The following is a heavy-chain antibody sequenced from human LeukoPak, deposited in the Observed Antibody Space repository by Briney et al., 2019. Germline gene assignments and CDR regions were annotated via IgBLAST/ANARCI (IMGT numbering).Heavy chain of an antibody. CDR1: GFTFSSYG. D-gene: IGHD3-22*01. J-gene: IGHJ4*02. CDR3: AKGGYYDSSGYFTIDH. V-gene: IGHV3-30*18. Sequence: GGSLRLSCAASGFTFSSYGMHWVRQAPGKGLEWVAVISYDGSNKYYADSVKGRFTISRDNSKNTLYLQMNSLRAEDTAVYYCAKGGYYDSSGYFTIDHWGQGTLVTVSS. CDR2: ISYDGSNK.